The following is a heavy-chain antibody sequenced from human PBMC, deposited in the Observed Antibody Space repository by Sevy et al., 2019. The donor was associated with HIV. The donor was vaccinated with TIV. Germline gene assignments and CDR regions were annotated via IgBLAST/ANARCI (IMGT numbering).Heavy chain of an antibody. J-gene: IGHJ4*02. Sequence: SETLSLTCTVPGGSITSLYWNWIRQPPGKGLEWIVNIYYNGHINYNPSLKSRVTLSLDTSKNQFSLRLSSVTAADTAMYYCAGENAWGRGYSWGQGTLVTVSS. CDR2: IYYNGHI. V-gene: IGHV4-59*08. CDR3: AGENAWGRGYS. CDR1: GGSITSLY. D-gene: IGHD1-26*01.